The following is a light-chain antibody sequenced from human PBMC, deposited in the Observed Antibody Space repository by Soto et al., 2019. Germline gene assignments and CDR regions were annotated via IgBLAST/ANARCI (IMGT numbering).Light chain of an antibody. J-gene: IGKJ2*01. Sequence: DIQMTQSPSSLSASVGDRVTITCRASQTITTYLNWYRHKPGKAPKLLIYAAISLQSGVPSRLSGSGSGTDFTLTISSLQPEDFATYYCQQTYSTPHTFGQGTKVEIK. V-gene: IGKV1-39*01. CDR2: AAI. CDR3: QQTYSTPHT. CDR1: QTITTY.